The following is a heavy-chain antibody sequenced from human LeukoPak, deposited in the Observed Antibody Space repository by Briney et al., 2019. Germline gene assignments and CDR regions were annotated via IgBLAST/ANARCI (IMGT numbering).Heavy chain of an antibody. CDR2: INHSGST. J-gene: IGHJ4*02. CDR1: GGSISSSGYY. V-gene: IGHV4-39*07. D-gene: IGHD5-24*01. CDR3: RVNGYTLDY. Sequence: SETLSLTCTVSGGSISSSGYYWGWIRQPPGKGLEWIGEINHSGSTNYNPSLKSRVTISVDTSKNQFSLKLSSVTAADTAVYYCRVNGYTLDYWGQGTLVTVSS.